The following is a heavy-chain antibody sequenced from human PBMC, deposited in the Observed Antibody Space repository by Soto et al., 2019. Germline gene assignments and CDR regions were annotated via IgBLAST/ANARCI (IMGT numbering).Heavy chain of an antibody. J-gene: IGHJ6*02. CDR2: INPKAAGT. Sequence: ASVKVSCKASGYTFTGYYMPWVRPAPGQGLVWMVSINPKAAGTNYAQTFQGRVTMTRDTSITTAYMYLNSLRSDDTALYYCASSSSSSYVYGLDVWGQGTTVTVSS. CDR3: ASSSSSSYVYGLDV. D-gene: IGHD6-6*01. V-gene: IGHV1-2*02. CDR1: GYTFTGYY.